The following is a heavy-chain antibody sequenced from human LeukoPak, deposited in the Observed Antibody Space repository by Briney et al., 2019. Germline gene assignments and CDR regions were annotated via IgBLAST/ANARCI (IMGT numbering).Heavy chain of an antibody. CDR1: GYTFTSYD. CDR3: ARGLVLEWFIVGWFDP. J-gene: IGHJ5*01. Sequence: EASVKVSCKASGYTFTSYDINWVRQATGQGLEWMGWMNPNSGNTGYAQKFQGRATMTRNTSISTAYMELSSLRSEDTAVYYCARGLVLEWFIVGWFDPWGQGTLVTVSS. V-gene: IGHV1-8*01. CDR2: MNPNSGNT. D-gene: IGHD3-3*01.